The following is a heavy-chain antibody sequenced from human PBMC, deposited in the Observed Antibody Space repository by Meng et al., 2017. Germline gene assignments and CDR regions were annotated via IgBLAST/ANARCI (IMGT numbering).Heavy chain of an antibody. CDR2: VTDWGST. CDR3: ARAQLSRLFDS. CDR1: SFPERCLYL. Sequence: HGCGPGLCRALESLFFTGPLSSFPERCLYLWSWTRIRPGRGRAWSGEVTDWGSTYYTTSLQSRVTISVDLYNNQFSLRLFSVTAADTAVYFCARAQLSRLFDSWGQGALVTVSS. D-gene: IGHD2-2*01. J-gene: IGHJ4*02. V-gene: IGHV4-4*01.